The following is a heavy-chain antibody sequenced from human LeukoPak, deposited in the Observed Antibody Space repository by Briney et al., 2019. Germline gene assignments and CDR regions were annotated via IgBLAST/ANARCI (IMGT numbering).Heavy chain of an antibody. J-gene: IGHJ4*02. CDR1: GYPFTSYA. CDR3: ASDGVAGIAAAGMLDY. CDR2: INAGNGNT. D-gene: IGHD6-13*01. V-gene: IGHV1-3*01. Sequence: GGPVEVSCKGSGYPFTSYAMHWGRQAPGQRPELMGWINAGNGNTKYSQKFQGRVTITRDTSASTAYMELSSLRSEDTAVYYCASDGVAGIAAAGMLDYWGQGTLVTVSS.